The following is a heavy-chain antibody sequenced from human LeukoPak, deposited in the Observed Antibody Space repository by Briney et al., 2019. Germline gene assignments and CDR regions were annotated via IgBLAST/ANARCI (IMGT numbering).Heavy chain of an antibody. D-gene: IGHD3-10*01. V-gene: IGHV3-64D*06. CDR3: VKDAARGYYYGSGRPY. CDR1: GFIFSDYA. Sequence: GGSLRLSCSASGFIFSDYAMNWVRQAPGKGLEYVSTISSNGGSTYYADSAKGRFSISRDNSRSTLYLQMNSLRTEDTAVYYCVKDAARGYYYGSGRPYWGQGTLVTVSS. CDR2: ISSNGGST. J-gene: IGHJ4*02.